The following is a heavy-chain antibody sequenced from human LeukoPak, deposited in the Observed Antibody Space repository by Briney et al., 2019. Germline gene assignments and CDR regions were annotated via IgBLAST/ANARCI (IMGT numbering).Heavy chain of an antibody. CDR3: ARLSTRDTGGYDFDY. J-gene: IGHJ4*02. CDR1: GYSFTIYW. CDR2: IYPGDSDT. Sequence: GESLKISCKGTGYSFTIYWIAWVRQMPGKGLEWMGIIYPGDSDTRYSPSFQGQVTISADRSISTAHLQWSSLKASDTAMYYCARLSTRDTGGYDFDYWGQGTLVTVSS. D-gene: IGHD2-8*02. V-gene: IGHV5-51*01.